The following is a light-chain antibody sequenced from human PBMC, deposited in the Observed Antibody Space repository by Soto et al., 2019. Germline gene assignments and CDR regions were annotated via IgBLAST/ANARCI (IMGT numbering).Light chain of an antibody. CDR1: SSDFGIFNA. J-gene: IGLJ3*02. Sequence: QSALTQPASVSRSPGQSITIFCTGTSSDFGIFNAVSWYQQHPGKAPKLLIYEGNKRPSGVSNRFSGSKSGNTASLTISGLQAEDEADYYCSSYTSTTRVFGGGTKLTVL. CDR2: EGN. V-gene: IGLV2-14*02. CDR3: SSYTSTTRV.